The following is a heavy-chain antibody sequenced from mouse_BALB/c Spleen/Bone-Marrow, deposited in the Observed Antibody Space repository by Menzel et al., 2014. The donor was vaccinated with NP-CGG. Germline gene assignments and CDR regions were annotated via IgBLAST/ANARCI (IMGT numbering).Heavy chain of an antibody. Sequence: EVKLQESGPGLVKPSQSLSLTCSVTGYSITSGYYWNWIRQFPGNKLEWMGYISYDGSNNYNPSLKNRISITRDTSKNQFFLKLNSVTTEDTATYYCAKGGIYFMDYWGQGTSVTVSS. V-gene: IGHV3-6*02. J-gene: IGHJ4*01. D-gene: IGHD2-1*01. CDR2: ISYDGSN. CDR3: AKGGIYFMDY. CDR1: GYSITSGYY.